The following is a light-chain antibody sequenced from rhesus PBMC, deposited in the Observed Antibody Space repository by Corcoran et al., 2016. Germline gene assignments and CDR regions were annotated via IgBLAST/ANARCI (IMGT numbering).Light chain of an antibody. CDR2: STS. J-gene: IGKJ4*01. Sequence: DIQMTQSPSSLSASVGDRVTITCRASKDINIWLAWYQPKPGKAPNFLIYSTSNLEKGVPSKFSGNGSGTDFSRTISSLQPEDIATYYCQQHDNLPLTFGGGTKVEI. CDR1: KDINIW. CDR3: QQHDNLPLT. V-gene: IGKV1-69*01.